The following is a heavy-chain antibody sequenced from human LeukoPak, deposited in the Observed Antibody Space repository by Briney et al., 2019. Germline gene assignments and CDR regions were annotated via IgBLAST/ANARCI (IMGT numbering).Heavy chain of an antibody. V-gene: IGHV3-7*01. CDR2: LNEDGTKR. CDR3: ARDGRDGFIDY. J-gene: IGHJ4*02. D-gene: IGHD5-24*01. CDR1: GFPFTNYW. Sequence: GGSLRPSCAASGFPFTNYWMSWVRLAPGKGLEWVANLNEDGTKRYYVASVKGRFTISRDNAKNSLYLQMNSLRVEDTAAYYCARDGRDGFIDYWGQGTLVTVSS.